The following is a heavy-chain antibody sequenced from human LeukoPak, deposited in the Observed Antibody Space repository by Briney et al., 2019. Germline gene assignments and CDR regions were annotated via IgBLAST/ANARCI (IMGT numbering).Heavy chain of an antibody. CDR2: IYYSGST. Sequence: TSETLSLTCTVPGGSISSYYWSWIRQPPGKGLEWIGYIYYSGSTNYNPSLKSRVTISVDTSKNQFSLKLSSVTAADTAVYYCARDRDNSACSFDYWGQGTLVTVSS. CDR3: ARDRDNSACSFDY. V-gene: IGHV4-59*01. CDR1: GGSISSYY. D-gene: IGHD6-25*01. J-gene: IGHJ4*02.